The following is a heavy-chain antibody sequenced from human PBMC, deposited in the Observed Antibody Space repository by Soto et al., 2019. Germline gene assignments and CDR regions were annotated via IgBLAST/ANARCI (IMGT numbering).Heavy chain of an antibody. CDR1: GYTFTSYG. Sequence: QVQLVQSGAEAKKPGASVKVSCKASGYTFTSYGISWVRQAPGQGLEWMGWISAYNGNTNYAQKLQGRVTMTTDTSTSTAYMELRSLRSDDTAVYYCARSWGYGGKRFNWYFDLWGRGTLVTVSS. V-gene: IGHV1-18*01. J-gene: IGHJ2*01. D-gene: IGHD4-17*01. CDR3: ARSWGYGGKRFNWYFDL. CDR2: ISAYNGNT.